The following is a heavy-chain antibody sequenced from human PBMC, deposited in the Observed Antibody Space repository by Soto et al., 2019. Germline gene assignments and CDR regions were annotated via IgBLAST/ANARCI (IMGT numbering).Heavy chain of an antibody. CDR2: IWYDGSNK. V-gene: IGHV3-33*01. J-gene: IGHJ1*01. CDR1: GFTFSSYG. CDR3: ARGTTVTTVHLQH. Sequence: GGSLRLACAASGFTFSSYGMHWVRQAPGKGLEWVAVIWYDGSNKYYADSVKGRFTISRDNSKNTLYLQMNSLRAEDAAVYYCARGTTVTTVHLQHWGQGTLDIVSS. D-gene: IGHD4-17*01.